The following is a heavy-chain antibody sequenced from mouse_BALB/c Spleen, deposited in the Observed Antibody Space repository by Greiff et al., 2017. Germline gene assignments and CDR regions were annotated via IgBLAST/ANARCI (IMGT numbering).Heavy chain of an antibody. V-gene: IGHV1-4*01. CDR2: INPSSGYT. D-gene: IGHD1-1*01. Sequence: VKLVESGAELARPGASVKMSCKASGYTFTSYTMHWVKQRPGQGLEWIGYINPSSGYTNYNQKFKDKATLTADKSSSTAYMQLSSLTSEDSAVYYCARSRVADYWGQGTTLTVSS. CDR3: ARSRVADY. CDR1: GYTFTSYT. J-gene: IGHJ2*01.